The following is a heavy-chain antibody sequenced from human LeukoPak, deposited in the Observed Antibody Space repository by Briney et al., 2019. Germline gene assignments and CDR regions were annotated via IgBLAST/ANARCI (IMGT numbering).Heavy chain of an antibody. CDR2: IYHSGST. D-gene: IGHD3-10*01. Sequence: SETLSLTCTVSGYSISSGYYWGWIRQPPGKGLEWIGSIYHSGSTYYNPSLKSRVTISVDTSKNQFSLKLSSVTAADTAVYYCARSGMVRGVDYWGQGTLVTV. J-gene: IGHJ4*02. V-gene: IGHV4-38-2*02. CDR3: ARSGMVRGVDY. CDR1: GYSISSGYY.